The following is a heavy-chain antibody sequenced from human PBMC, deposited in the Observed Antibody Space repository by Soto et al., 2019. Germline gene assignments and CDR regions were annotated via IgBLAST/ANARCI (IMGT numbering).Heavy chain of an antibody. Sequence: SLRLSCAASGFTFSSYAMSWVRPAPGKGLEWVSAISGSGGSTYYADSVKGRFTISRDNSKNTLYLQMNSLRAEDTAVYYCAKGAEYCSSTSCYAGLSGYWGQGTLVTVSS. D-gene: IGHD2-2*01. J-gene: IGHJ4*02. CDR3: AKGAEYCSSTSCYAGLSGY. CDR1: GFTFSSYA. CDR2: ISGSGGST. V-gene: IGHV3-23*01.